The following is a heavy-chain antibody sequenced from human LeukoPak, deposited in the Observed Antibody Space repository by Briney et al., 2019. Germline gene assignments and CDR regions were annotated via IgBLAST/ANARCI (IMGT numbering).Heavy chain of an antibody. CDR1: GFTFSSYG. J-gene: IGHJ3*02. Sequence: GRSLRLSCAASGFTFSSYGMHWVRQAPGKGLEWVAAIWYDGSIQYYADSVKGRFTISRDNSKNTLYLQMDSLRAEDTAVYYCARHSRGATSLDAFDIWGQGTMVTVSS. D-gene: IGHD1-26*01. CDR2: IWYDGSIQ. V-gene: IGHV3-33*01. CDR3: ARHSRGATSLDAFDI.